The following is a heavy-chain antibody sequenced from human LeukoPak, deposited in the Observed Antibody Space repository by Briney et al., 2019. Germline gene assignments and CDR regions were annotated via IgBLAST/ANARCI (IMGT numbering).Heavy chain of an antibody. CDR1: GFTFSSYA. D-gene: IGHD5-24*01. CDR2: ISSNGGST. Sequence: GGSLRLSCAASGFTFSSYAMHWVRQAPGKGLEYVSAISSNGGSTYYANSVKGRFTISRDNSKNTLYLQMGSLRAEDMAVYYCARVADGYNMFDYWGQGTLVTVSS. CDR3: ARVADGYNMFDY. V-gene: IGHV3-64*01. J-gene: IGHJ4*02.